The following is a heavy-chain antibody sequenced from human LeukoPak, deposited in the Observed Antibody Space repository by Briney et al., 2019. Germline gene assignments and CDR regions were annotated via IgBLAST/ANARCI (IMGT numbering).Heavy chain of an antibody. D-gene: IGHD1-26*01. CDR2: INHSGST. J-gene: IGHJ3*02. Sequence: SETLSLTCTVSGGSISSYYWSWIRQPPGKGLEWIGEINHSGSTNHNPSLKSRVTISVDTSKNQFSLKLSSVTAADTAVYYCARDHSGSYHYPGIAFDIWGQGTMVTVSS. CDR1: GGSISSYY. CDR3: ARDHSGSYHYPGIAFDI. V-gene: IGHV4-34*01.